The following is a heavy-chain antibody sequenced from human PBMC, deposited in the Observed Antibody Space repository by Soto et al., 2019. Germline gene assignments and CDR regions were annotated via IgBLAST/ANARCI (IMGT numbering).Heavy chain of an antibody. CDR1: GGSFSGYY. J-gene: IGHJ5*02. Sequence: PSETLSLTCAGYGGSFSGYYWSWIRQPPGKGLEWIGEINHSGSTNYNPSLKSRVTISVDTSKNQFSLKLSSVTAADTAVYYCARGLGCSGGSCYSSNWFDPWGQGTLVTVSS. D-gene: IGHD2-15*01. CDR2: INHSGST. V-gene: IGHV4-34*01. CDR3: ARGLGCSGGSCYSSNWFDP.